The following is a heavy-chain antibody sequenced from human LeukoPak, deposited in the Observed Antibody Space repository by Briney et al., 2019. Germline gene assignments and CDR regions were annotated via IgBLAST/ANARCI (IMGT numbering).Heavy chain of an antibody. CDR1: GYTFTSYG. V-gene: IGHV1-18*01. J-gene: IGHJ4*02. CDR2: ISAYNGDT. D-gene: IGHD1-26*01. Sequence: ASVKVSCKASGYTFTSYGISWVRQAPGQGLEWMAWISAYNGDTNYAQKLQGRVTLTTETSTTTAYLELRSLRSDDTAVYYCARGGPPGGSGSYSDYWGQGTLVTVSS. CDR3: ARGGPPGGSGSYSDY.